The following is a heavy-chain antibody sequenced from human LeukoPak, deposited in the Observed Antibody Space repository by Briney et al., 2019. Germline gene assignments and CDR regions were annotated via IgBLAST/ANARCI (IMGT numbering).Heavy chain of an antibody. CDR2: IYSGGST. D-gene: IGHD6-13*01. J-gene: IGHJ2*01. CDR1: GFTVSSNY. V-gene: IGHV3-66*01. CDR3: ARAAYSSTWYSRYFDL. Sequence: GGSLRLSCAASGFTVSSNYMSWVRQAPGKGLEWVSVIYSGGSTYYAHSVKGRFTISRENAKNSLYLQMNSLRAGDTAVYYCARAAYSSTWYSRYFDLWGRGTLVTVSS.